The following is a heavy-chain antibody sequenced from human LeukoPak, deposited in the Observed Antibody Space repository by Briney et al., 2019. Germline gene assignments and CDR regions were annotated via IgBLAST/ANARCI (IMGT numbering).Heavy chain of an antibody. J-gene: IGHJ4*02. V-gene: IGHV3-7*01. Sequence: GGSLRLSCAASGFTFSSYWMSWVRQAPGKGLEWVANIKQDRSEKYYVDSVKGRFTISRDNAKNSLYLQMNSLRAEDTAVYYCASLRVYGSGSSPFDYWGQGTLVTVSS. D-gene: IGHD3-10*01. CDR3: ASLRVYGSGSSPFDY. CDR1: GFTFSSYW. CDR2: IKQDRSEK.